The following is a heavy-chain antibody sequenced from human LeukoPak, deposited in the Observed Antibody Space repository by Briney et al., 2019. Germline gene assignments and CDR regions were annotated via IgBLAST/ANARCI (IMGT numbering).Heavy chain of an antibody. CDR2: ISSSSSFI. CDR1: GFTFSNYN. CDR3: AREFWGSYPPGFALDY. V-gene: IGHV3-21*01. Sequence: PGGSLRLSCAASGFTFSNYNMNWVRQAPGKGLEWVSSISSSSSFIYYADSVKGRFTISRDNAKNSLYLQMNSLRAEDTAVYYCAREFWGSYPPGFALDYWGQGTLVTVSS. D-gene: IGHD3-16*02. J-gene: IGHJ4*02.